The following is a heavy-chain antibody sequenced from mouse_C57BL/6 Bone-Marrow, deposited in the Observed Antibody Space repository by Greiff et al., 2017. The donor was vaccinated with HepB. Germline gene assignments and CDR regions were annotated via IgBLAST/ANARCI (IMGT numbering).Heavy chain of an antibody. Sequence: EVMLVESGGGLVQPGGSLSLSCAASGFTFTDYYMSWVRQPPGKALEWLGFIRNKANGYTTEYSASVKGRFTISRDNYQSILYLQMNALRAEDSATYYCARGDYGFFDYWGQSTTLTVSS. CDR2: IRNKANGYTT. CDR3: ARGDYGFFDY. J-gene: IGHJ2*01. CDR1: GFTFTDYY. D-gene: IGHD1-1*01. V-gene: IGHV7-3*01.